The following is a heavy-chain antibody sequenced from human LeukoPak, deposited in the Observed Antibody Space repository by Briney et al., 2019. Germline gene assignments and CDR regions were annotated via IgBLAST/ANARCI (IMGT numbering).Heavy chain of an antibody. D-gene: IGHD1-26*01. CDR3: AKDQDSGRYYVRHFQH. Sequence: PGGSLRLSCAASGFXFSSYGIHWVRQAPGKGLEWVAVISYDGSKKFYADSVKGRFTISRDNSKNTLYLQMDSLRAEDTAVYYCAKDQDSGRYYVRHFQHWGQGTLVTVSS. J-gene: IGHJ1*01. CDR1: GFXFSSYG. V-gene: IGHV3-30*18. CDR2: ISYDGSKK.